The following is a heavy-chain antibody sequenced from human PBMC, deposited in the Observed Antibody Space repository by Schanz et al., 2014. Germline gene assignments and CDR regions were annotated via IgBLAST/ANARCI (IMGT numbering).Heavy chain of an antibody. Sequence: QVQLVQSGAEVQKPGASVMLSCKTSGYSFNLFGVSWVRQAPGQGLEWMGWISAYNGNMNYAPKFQGRVTMTTDTSTSTAYMELRNLRSDDTAVYYCVRDGDERLVVIFDQWGQGMLVTVSS. CDR3: VRDGDERLVVIFDQ. CDR1: GYSFNLFG. V-gene: IGHV1-18*04. CDR2: ISAYNGNM. D-gene: IGHD3-22*01. J-gene: IGHJ4*02.